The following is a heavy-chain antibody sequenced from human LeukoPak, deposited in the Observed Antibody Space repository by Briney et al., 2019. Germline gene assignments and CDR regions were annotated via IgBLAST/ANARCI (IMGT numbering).Heavy chain of an antibody. V-gene: IGHV1-24*01. CDR1: GYTLTELS. J-gene: IGHJ3*02. CDR2: FDPEDGER. D-gene: IGHD1-26*01. CDR3: ATDPPRNIVGATPRAFDI. Sequence: ASVKVSCKVSGYTLTELSMHWVRQAPGKGLEWMGGFDPEDGERIYAQKFQGRVTMTEDTSTDTAYTELCSLRSEDTAVYYCATDPPRNIVGATPRAFDIWGQGTMVTVSS.